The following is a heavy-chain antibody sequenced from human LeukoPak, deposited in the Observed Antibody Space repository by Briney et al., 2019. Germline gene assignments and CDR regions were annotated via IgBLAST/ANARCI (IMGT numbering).Heavy chain of an antibody. V-gene: IGHV3-20*04. CDR3: AKVPYCSGGSCYREYYFDY. Sequence: GGSLRLSCAASGFTFDDYGMSWVRQAPGKGLEWVSGINWNGGSTGYADSVKGRFTISRDNAKNSLYLQMNSLRAEDTAVYYCAKVPYCSGGSCYREYYFDYWGQGTPVTVSS. CDR1: GFTFDDYG. J-gene: IGHJ4*02. CDR2: INWNGGST. D-gene: IGHD2-15*01.